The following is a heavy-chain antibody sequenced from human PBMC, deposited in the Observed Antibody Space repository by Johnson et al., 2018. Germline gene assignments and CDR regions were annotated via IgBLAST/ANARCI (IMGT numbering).Heavy chain of an antibody. CDR3: AIEIGGSSVESYFNAFDR. CDR2: ISGESGTR. Sequence: VQLVESGGGSVQPGRSLRLSCAASGFTIDDYAMHWVRQAPGKGLEWGSGISGESGTRGYADAVKGRLTISRDNAKKSLYLQMNSLRAEETAFYYCAIEIGGSSVESYFNAFDRWGQGTIVPVSS. J-gene: IGHJ3*02. CDR1: GFTIDDYA. V-gene: IGHV3-9*01. D-gene: IGHD6-13*01.